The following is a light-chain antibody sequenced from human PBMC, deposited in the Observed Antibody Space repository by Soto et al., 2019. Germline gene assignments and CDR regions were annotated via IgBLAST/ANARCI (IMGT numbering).Light chain of an antibody. Sequence: QSALTQPASVSGSPGQSITISCTGTSSDVGGSNYVSWYQQHPGKAPKLMIYDVSNRPSGVSNRFSGSKSGNTASLTISGLQAEDEDDYYCSSYTSSSTLEVFGTGTKLTVL. CDR1: SSDVGGSNY. CDR2: DVS. J-gene: IGLJ1*01. V-gene: IGLV2-14*01. CDR3: SSYTSSSTLEV.